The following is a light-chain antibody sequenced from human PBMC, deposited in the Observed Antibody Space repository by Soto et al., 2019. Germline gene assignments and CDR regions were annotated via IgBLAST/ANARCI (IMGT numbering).Light chain of an antibody. CDR3: QQSYSTPWT. V-gene: IGKV1-39*01. Sequence: DIQMTQSPSSLSASVGGRVTITCRASQSISTYLNWYQQKPAKAPKLLIYAASSSQSGVPSRFSGSGSGTDFTLTISSLQPEDFATYYCQQSYSTPWTFGQGTKVDIK. CDR2: AAS. J-gene: IGKJ1*01. CDR1: QSISTY.